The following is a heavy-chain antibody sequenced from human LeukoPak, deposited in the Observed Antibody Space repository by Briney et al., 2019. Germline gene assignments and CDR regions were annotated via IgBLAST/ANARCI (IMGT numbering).Heavy chain of an antibody. CDR3: ARTYYYASGDDY. CDR1: GGSLSSGDYY. Sequence: SETLSLTCTVYGGSLSSGDYYWNWIRQPPGKGLEWIGYIYYSGSTSYNPSLKSRVTISVDTSKNQFSLKLSSVTAADTAVYYCARTYYYASGDDYWGQGTLVTVSS. CDR2: IYYSGST. D-gene: IGHD3-10*01. J-gene: IGHJ4*02. V-gene: IGHV4-30-4*01.